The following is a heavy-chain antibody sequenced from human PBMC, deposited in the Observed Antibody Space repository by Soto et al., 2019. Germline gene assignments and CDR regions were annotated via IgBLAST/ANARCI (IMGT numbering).Heavy chain of an antibody. D-gene: IGHD2-2*01. J-gene: IGHJ4*01. CDR2: IYDSAST. V-gene: IGHV4-59*11. Sequence: XXTLSLNFTVTGGSISSHARGWKRQPLGKGLEWIGCIYDSASTNYSPLLKSRVTISVDTSKNQLSLKLSYVTAADTAEYYCARANNAWSYSGYWGPGALVTVSS. CDR3: ARANNAWSYSGY. CDR1: GGSISSHA.